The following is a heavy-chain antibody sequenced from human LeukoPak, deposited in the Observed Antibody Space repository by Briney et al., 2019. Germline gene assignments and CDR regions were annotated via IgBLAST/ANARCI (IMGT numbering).Heavy chain of an antibody. CDR2: IKQDGSEK. Sequence: GGSLRLSCAASGFTFSSYWMSWVRQAPGKGLEWVANIKQDGSEKYYVDSVKGRFTISRDNAKNSLYLQMNSLRAEDTAVYYCASGGVVIISDDAFDIWGQGTMATVSS. CDR3: ASGGVVIISDDAFDI. CDR1: GFTFSSYW. D-gene: IGHD3-3*01. V-gene: IGHV3-7*01. J-gene: IGHJ3*02.